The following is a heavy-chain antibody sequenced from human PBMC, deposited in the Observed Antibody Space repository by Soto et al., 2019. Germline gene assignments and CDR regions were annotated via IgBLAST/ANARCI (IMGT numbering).Heavy chain of an antibody. Sequence: DVQLLESGGDLVQPGESLRLSCAASCFIFSDFAMSWVRQTPGKGLEWVSAVSVYGGSTHYSDAVKGRFTISRDNSRYTLFLQMNSLRAEDTAVYYCARRPAGDSHWYFDLWGRGTLVTVSS. D-gene: IGHD2-21*01. CDR3: ARRPAGDSHWYFDL. J-gene: IGHJ2*01. V-gene: IGHV3-23*01. CDR1: CFIFSDFA. CDR2: VSVYGGST.